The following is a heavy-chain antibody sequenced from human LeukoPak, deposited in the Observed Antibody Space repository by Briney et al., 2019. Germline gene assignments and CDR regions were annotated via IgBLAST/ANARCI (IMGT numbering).Heavy chain of an antibody. CDR3: AKGGTMVRGVINDYYYYYMDV. D-gene: IGHD3-10*01. Sequence: GGSLRLSCAASGFTFSSYGMHWVRQAPGKGLEWVAFIRYDGSNKYYADSVKGRFTISRDNSKNTLYLQMNSLRAEDTAVYYCAKGGTMVRGVINDYYYYYMDVWGKGTTVTVPS. CDR1: GFTFSSYG. CDR2: IRYDGSNK. J-gene: IGHJ6*03. V-gene: IGHV3-30*02.